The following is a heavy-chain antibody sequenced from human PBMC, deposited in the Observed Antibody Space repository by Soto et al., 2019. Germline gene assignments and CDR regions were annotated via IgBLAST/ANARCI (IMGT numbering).Heavy chain of an antibody. D-gene: IGHD2-15*01. CDR2: FYYSGST. J-gene: IGHJ5*02. V-gene: IGHV4-39*01. Sequence: SETLSLTCTVSGASISSSHYYWGWIRQPPGRGLEWIGSFYYSGSTYYNPSLESRVTISSDTSKNQFSLKVTSVTAADTAVYYCERHDYSKWFAPWGQGTLVTVSS. CDR1: GASISSSHYY. CDR3: ERHDYSKWFAP.